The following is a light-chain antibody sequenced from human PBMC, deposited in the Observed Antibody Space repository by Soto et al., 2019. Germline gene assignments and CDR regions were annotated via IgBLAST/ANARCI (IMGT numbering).Light chain of an antibody. J-gene: IGKJ5*01. CDR2: GTF. CDR3: QQYGSLPYT. CDR1: QSLSTSD. V-gene: IGKV3-20*01. Sequence: IVLTQSPGTLSLSPGKRATLSCRASQSLSTSDLVWSQHNSGQPPRLGSQGTFRTASGIPARYSGSGSGTDFTLTISRLEPDDSAVYYYQQYGSLPYTFGRGTRLEIQ.